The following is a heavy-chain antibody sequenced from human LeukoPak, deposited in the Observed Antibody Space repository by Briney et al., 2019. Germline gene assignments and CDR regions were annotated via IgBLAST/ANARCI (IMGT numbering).Heavy chain of an antibody. CDR3: AREGGSIDWFDP. CDR2: MNPNSGNT. D-gene: IGHD3-16*01. CDR1: GYTFTSYY. Sequence: ASVKVSCKASGYTFTSYYMHWVRQATGQGLEWMGWMNPNSGNTGYAQKFQGRVTMTRNTSISTAYMELSSLRSEDTAVYYCAREGGSIDWFDPWGQGTLVTVSS. J-gene: IGHJ5*02. V-gene: IGHV1-8*02.